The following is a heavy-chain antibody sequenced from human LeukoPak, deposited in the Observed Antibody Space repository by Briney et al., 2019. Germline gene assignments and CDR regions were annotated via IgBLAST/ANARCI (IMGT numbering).Heavy chain of an antibody. J-gene: IGHJ4*02. V-gene: IGHV3-30*14. Sequence: GRSLRLSCAASGFSNYTMHWVRQAPGKGLEWVAVISYDGSNKYYADSVKGRFTISRDNSKNTLYLQMGSLRAEDMAVYYCARGSHRRYSSSWYSLWGQGTLVTVSS. CDR1: GFSNYT. D-gene: IGHD6-13*01. CDR2: ISYDGSNK. CDR3: ARGSHRRYSSSWYSL.